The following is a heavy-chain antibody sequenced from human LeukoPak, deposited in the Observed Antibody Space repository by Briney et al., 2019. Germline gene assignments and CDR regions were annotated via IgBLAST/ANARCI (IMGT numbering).Heavy chain of an antibody. CDR3: ARSGYSGYDFSPFDY. D-gene: IGHD5-12*01. J-gene: IGHJ4*02. CDR2: IYPGDSDT. Sequence: GESLKISCKGSGYSFTIYWIGWVRQMPGKGLEWMGIIYPGDSDTRYSPSFQGQVTISADKSISTAYLQWSSLKASDTAMYYCARSGYSGYDFSPFDYWGQGTLVTVSS. CDR1: GYSFTIYW. V-gene: IGHV5-51*01.